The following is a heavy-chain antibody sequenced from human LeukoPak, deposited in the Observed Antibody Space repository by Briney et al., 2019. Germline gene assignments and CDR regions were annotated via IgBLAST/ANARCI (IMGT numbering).Heavy chain of an antibody. CDR3: ARLLVTTRDWYFDL. J-gene: IGHJ2*01. CDR2: IYTSGST. D-gene: IGHD4-17*01. Sequence: PSETLSLTCTVSSGSISSNNYYWGWVRQPPGKGLEWIGRIYTSGSTNYNPSLKSRVTMSVDTSKNQFSLKLSSVTAADTAVYYCARLLVTTRDWYFDLWGRGTLVTVSS. CDR1: SGSISSNNYY. V-gene: IGHV4-39*07.